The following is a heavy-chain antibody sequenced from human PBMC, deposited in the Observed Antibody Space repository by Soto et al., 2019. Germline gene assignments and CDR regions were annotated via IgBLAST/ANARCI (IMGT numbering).Heavy chain of an antibody. CDR1: GGSISSYY. V-gene: IGHV4-59*01. J-gene: IGHJ6*02. CDR2: IYYSGST. D-gene: IGHD1-20*01. Sequence: SETLSLTCTVSGGSISSYYWSWIRQPPGKGLEWIGYIYYSGSTNYNPSLKSRVTISVDTSKNQFSLKLSSVTAADTAVYYCARFNWTYGYYYYGMDVWGQGTTVTVSS. CDR3: ARFNWTYGYYYYGMDV.